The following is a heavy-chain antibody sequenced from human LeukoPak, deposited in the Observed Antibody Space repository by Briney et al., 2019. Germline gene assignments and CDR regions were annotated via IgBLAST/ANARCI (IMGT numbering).Heavy chain of an antibody. J-gene: IGHJ4*02. CDR3: ARVGYSNSWYVDY. CDR1: GFTFSSNW. V-gene: IGHV3-74*01. D-gene: IGHD2-2*01. Sequence: GGSLRLSXAASGFTFSSNWMHWVRQAPGKGLVWVSRINIDGSSTSYADSVKGRFTISRDNAKNTLYLQMNSLRVEDTAMYYCARVGYSNSWYVDYWGQGTLVTVSS. CDR2: INIDGSST.